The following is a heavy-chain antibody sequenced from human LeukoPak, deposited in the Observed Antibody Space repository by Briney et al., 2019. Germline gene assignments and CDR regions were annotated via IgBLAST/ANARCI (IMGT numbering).Heavy chain of an antibody. CDR1: GFTFSSYS. CDR3: ARDSSTVTFDY. V-gene: IGHV3-48*04. CDR2: ISSSSSTI. J-gene: IGHJ4*02. Sequence: SGGSLRLSCAASGFTFSSYSMNWVGEAPGKGLEWVSYISSSSSTIYYADSVKGRFTISRDNAKNSLYLQMNSLRAEDTAVYYCARDSSTVTFDYWGQGTLVTVSS. D-gene: IGHD4-17*01.